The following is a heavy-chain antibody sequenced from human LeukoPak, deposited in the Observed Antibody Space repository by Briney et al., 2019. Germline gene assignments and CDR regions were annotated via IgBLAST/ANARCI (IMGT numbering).Heavy chain of an antibody. J-gene: IGHJ6*03. CDR2: IIPIFGTA. D-gene: IGHD4-17*01. CDR3: ATYWPGPYGDYEGYYYMDV. Sequence: GSSVKVSCKASGGTFSSYAISWVRQAPRQGLEWMGRIIPIFGTANYAQKFQGRVTITTDESTSTAYMELSSLRSEDTAVYYCATYWPGPYGDYEGYYYMDVWGKGTTVTVSS. V-gene: IGHV1-69*05. CDR1: GGTFSSYA.